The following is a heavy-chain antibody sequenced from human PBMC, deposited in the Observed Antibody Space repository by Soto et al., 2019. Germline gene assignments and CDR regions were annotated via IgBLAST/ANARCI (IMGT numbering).Heavy chain of an antibody. D-gene: IGHD4-4*01. V-gene: IGHV5-51*01. CDR1: GYSFTSYW. J-gene: IGHJ6*03. CDR2: IYPGDSDT. CDR3: ARLHYYSNRGPNPYYMDV. Sequence: PGESLKISCKGSGYSFTSYWIGWVRQMPGKGLEWMGIIYPGDSDTRYSPSFQGQVTISADKSISTAYLQWSSLKASDTAMYYCARLHYYSNRGPNPYYMDVWGKGTTVTVSS.